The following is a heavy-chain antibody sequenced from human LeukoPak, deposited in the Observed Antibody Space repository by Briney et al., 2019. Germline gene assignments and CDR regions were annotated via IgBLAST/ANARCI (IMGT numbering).Heavy chain of an antibody. CDR1: GYTFTSYD. CDR2: MNPNSGNT. V-gene: IGHV1-8*01. D-gene: IGHD1-1*01. Sequence: ASVKVSCKASGYTFTSYDNNWVRQATGQGLEWMGWMNPNSGNTGYAQKFQGRVTMTRNTSISTAYMELSSLRSEDTAVYYCARGSPRYNWNDGMGYWGQGTLVTVSS. CDR3: ARGSPRYNWNDGMGY. J-gene: IGHJ4*02.